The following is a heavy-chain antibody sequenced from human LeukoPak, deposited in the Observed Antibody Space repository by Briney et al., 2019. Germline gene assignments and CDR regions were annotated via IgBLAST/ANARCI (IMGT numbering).Heavy chain of an antibody. CDR2: MNPNSGNT. Sequence: ASVKVSCKASGYTFTSYDINWVRQATGQGLEWMGWMNPNSGNTGYAQKFQGRVTMTRDMSTSTVYMELSSLRSEDTAVYYCASMTCSNYGWFDPWGQGALVTVSS. V-gene: IGHV1-8*01. J-gene: IGHJ5*02. CDR1: GYTFTSYD. CDR3: ASMTCSNYGWFDP. D-gene: IGHD4-11*01.